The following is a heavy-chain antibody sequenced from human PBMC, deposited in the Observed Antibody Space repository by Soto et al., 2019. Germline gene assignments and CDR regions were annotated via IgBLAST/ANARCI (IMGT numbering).Heavy chain of an antibody. V-gene: IGHV5-51*01. J-gene: IGHJ5*02. D-gene: IGHD3-22*01. Sequence: GESLKISCKASGYIFTTSWIAWVRQMPGKGLEWMGIINPTDSDTRYSPSFQGQVTVSADKSISTAYLQWSSLKAEDTAMYYCARPDSSGYYVSWGQGTLVTVSS. CDR1: GYIFTTSW. CDR3: ARPDSSGYYVS. CDR2: INPTDSDT.